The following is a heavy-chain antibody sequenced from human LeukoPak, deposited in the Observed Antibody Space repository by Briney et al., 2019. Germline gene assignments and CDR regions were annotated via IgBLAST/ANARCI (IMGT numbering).Heavy chain of an antibody. CDR2: IDWDDDD. CDR3: VRVWSGKGSDY. Sequence: ESGPTLVNPTQTLTLTCTFSGFSLRTSAMCVSSIRQPPGKALEWLARIDWDDDDHYSTSLKTRLTISKDTSKNQVVLTMTNMDPVDTATYYCVRVWSGKGSDYWGQGTLVTVSS. V-gene: IGHV2-70*11. CDR1: GFSLRTSAMC. J-gene: IGHJ4*02. D-gene: IGHD1-26*01.